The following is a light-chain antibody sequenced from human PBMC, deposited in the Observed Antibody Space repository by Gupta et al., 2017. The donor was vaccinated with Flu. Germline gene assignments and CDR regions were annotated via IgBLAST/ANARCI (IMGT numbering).Light chain of an antibody. CDR2: EAS. CDR1: QSINTY. CDR3: QQSDSLPLT. J-gene: IGKJ4*01. V-gene: IGKV1-39*01. Sequence: PSSLSASIGDRVTITCRASQSINTYLNWYHQKAGEAPKLLIYEASSLQSGVPSRVSGSGSGTDFTLTISSLQPEDFATYYCQQSDSLPLTFGGGTTIEIK.